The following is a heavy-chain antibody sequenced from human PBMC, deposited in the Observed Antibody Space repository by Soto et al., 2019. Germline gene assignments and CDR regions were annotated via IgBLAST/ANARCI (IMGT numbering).Heavy chain of an antibody. D-gene: IGHD6-19*01. CDR1: GFTFSSYA. Sequence: GGSLRLSCAASGFTFSSYAMSWVRQAPGKGLEWVSAISGSGDSTYYADSVKGRFTISRDNSKNTLYLQMNSLRAEDTAVYYCARTNSSGFYFDDWGQGTLVTVSS. J-gene: IGHJ4*02. V-gene: IGHV3-23*01. CDR2: ISGSGDST. CDR3: ARTNSSGFYFDD.